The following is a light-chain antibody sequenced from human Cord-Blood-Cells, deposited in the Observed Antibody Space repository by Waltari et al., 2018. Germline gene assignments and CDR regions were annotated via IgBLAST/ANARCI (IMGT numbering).Light chain of an antibody. V-gene: IGLV2-23*01. CDR2: EGS. CDR3: CSYAGSRRV. J-gene: IGLJ3*02. CDR1: SSDVGGYNL. Sequence: QSALTQPASVSGSPGQSITISCTETSSDVGGYNLVSWYQQHPGKAPKLMIYEGSKRPSGVSNRFSGSKSGNTASLTISGLQAEDEADYYCCSYAGSRRVFGGGTKLTVL.